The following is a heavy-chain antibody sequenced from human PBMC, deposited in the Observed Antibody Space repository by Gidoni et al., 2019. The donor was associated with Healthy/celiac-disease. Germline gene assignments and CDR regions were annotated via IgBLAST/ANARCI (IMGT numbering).Heavy chain of an antibody. Sequence: QVQLQQWGAGLLKPSETLSLTCAVYGGSFSGYYWSWIRQPPGKGLEWIGEINHSGSTNYNPSLKSRVTISVDTSKNQFSLKLSSVTAADTAVYYCARAIRYSSSYWGQGTLVTVSS. D-gene: IGHD6-19*01. CDR1: GGSFSGYY. CDR3: ARAIRYSSSY. V-gene: IGHV4-34*01. J-gene: IGHJ4*02. CDR2: INHSGST.